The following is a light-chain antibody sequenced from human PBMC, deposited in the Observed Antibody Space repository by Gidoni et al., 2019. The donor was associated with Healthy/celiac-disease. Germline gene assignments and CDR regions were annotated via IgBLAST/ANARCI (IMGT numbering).Light chain of an antibody. J-gene: IGLJ3*02. CDR2: RNN. V-gene: IGLV1-47*01. Sequence: QSLLTQPPSASGTPGPGVTISFSGSSSNIGSNYVYWYQQLPGTAPKLLIYRNNQRPSGVPDRFSGSKSGTSASLAISGLRSEDEADYYCAAWDDSLSGWVFGGGTKLTVL. CDR1: SSNIGSNY. CDR3: AAWDDSLSGWV.